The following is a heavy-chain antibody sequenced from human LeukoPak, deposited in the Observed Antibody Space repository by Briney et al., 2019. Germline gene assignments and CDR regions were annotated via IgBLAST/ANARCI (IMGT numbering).Heavy chain of an antibody. CDR2: IYSGGST. CDR1: GFTVSSNY. J-gene: IGHJ5*02. V-gene: IGHV3-53*01. D-gene: IGHD6-13*01. Sequence: PGGSLRLSCAASGFTVSSNYMNWVRQAPGKGLQWVSVIYSGGSTYYADSVKGRLTISRDNSKNTLYLQMNSLRAEDTAVYYCARDREGAAAGTHWFDPWGQGTLVTVSS. CDR3: ARDREGAAAGTHWFDP.